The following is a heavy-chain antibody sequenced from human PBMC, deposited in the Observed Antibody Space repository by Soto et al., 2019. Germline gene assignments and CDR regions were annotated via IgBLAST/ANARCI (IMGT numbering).Heavy chain of an antibody. V-gene: IGHV5-51*01. Sequence: PGESLNTSCKTSGYNFAGYGIVWVRQMPGKGLEWLGIIFPGDSDTKYSPSFQGQVIISADKSIRTAYLQWSSLKASDTAIYYCERKSGMDVWGQGTTVTVSS. CDR1: GYNFAGYG. CDR2: IFPGDSDT. D-gene: IGHD5-12*01. CDR3: ERKSGMDV. J-gene: IGHJ6*01.